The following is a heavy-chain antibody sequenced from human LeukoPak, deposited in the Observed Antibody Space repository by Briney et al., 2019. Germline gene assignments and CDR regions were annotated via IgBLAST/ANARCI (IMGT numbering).Heavy chain of an antibody. CDR2: IRYDGSNK. V-gene: IGHV3-30*02. D-gene: IGHD2-2*01. Sequence: GGSLRLSCAASGFTFSSYGMHWVRQAPGKGLEWVAFIRYDGSNKYYADSVKGRFTISRDNSKNTLYLQMNSLRAEDTAVYYCAKEIVVVPAAIGPSWFDPWGQGTLVTVSS. J-gene: IGHJ5*02. CDR3: AKEIVVVPAAIGPSWFDP. CDR1: GFTFSSYG.